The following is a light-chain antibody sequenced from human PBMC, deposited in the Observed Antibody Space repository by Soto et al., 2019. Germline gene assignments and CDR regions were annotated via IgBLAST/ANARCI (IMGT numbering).Light chain of an antibody. CDR1: QSVSSTY. J-gene: IGKJ1*01. CDR3: QQYGSAWT. V-gene: IGKV3-20*01. CDR2: GAS. Sequence: EIVLTQSPGTLSLSPGERATLSCRASQSVSSTYLAWYQQKPGQAPRLLIYGASNRDTGIPDRFSGSGCGTDFTLTISRLETEDFAVYYCQQYGSAWTFGQGTKVEIK.